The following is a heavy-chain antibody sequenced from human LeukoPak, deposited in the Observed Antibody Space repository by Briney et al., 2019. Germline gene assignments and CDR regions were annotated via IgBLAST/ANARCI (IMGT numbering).Heavy chain of an antibody. Sequence: ASVKVSCEASGYTFTSYGISWVRQAPGQGLEWMGWISAYNGNTNYAQKLQGRVTMTTDTSTSTAYMELRSLRSDDTAVYYCARVAWDYDSSGYYAYFDYWGQGTLVTVSS. J-gene: IGHJ4*02. CDR1: GYTFTSYG. CDR3: ARVAWDYDSSGYYAYFDY. V-gene: IGHV1-18*01. CDR2: ISAYNGNT. D-gene: IGHD3-22*01.